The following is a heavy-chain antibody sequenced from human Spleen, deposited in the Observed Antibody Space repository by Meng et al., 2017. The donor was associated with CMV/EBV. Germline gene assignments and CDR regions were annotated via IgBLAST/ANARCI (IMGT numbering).Heavy chain of an antibody. J-gene: IGHJ4*02. Sequence: ASVKVSCKASGYTFPGYYLHWVRQAPGQGLEWMGWINPNSGDTKYAQKFQGRVTMTRDTSISTAYMELSGLRSDYTGVYYCAREGGKRYCSSTSCLDYFDYWGQGTLVTVSS. V-gene: IGHV1-2*02. CDR3: AREGGKRYCSSTSCLDYFDY. CDR1: GYTFPGYY. CDR2: INPNSGDT. D-gene: IGHD2-2*01.